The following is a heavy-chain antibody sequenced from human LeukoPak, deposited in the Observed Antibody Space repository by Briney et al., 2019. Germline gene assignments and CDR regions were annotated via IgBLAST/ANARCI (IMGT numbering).Heavy chain of an antibody. J-gene: IGHJ4*02. Sequence: SETLSLTCTVSGGSISTYYWSWIRRPPGKGLEWIAYIHASGPTNYNPSLKSRITISVDSSKNQFSLKLSPVTAADKAVYYCARHDAGIAARPFDNWGQGTLVTVSS. CDR2: IHASGPT. CDR1: GGSISTYY. V-gene: IGHV4-4*09. D-gene: IGHD6-6*01. CDR3: ARHDAGIAARPFDN.